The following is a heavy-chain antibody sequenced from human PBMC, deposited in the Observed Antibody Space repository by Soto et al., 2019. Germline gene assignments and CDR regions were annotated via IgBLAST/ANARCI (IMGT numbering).Heavy chain of an antibody. CDR2: INSDGSST. J-gene: IGHJ6*03. D-gene: IGHD3-3*01. CDR1: GFTFSSYW. V-gene: IGHV3-74*01. CDR3: ARDLLYYDFWSGPRGYYMDV. Sequence: GGSLRLSCAASGFTFSSYWMHWVRQAPGKGLVWVSRINSDGSSTSYADSVKGRFTISRDNAKNTLYLQMNSLRAEDTAVYYCARDLLYYDFWSGPRGYYMDVWGKGTTVTVSS.